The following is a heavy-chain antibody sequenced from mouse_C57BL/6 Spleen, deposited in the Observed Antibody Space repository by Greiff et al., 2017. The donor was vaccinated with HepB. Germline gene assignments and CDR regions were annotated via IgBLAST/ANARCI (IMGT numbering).Heavy chain of an antibody. D-gene: IGHD2-2*01. V-gene: IGHV5-6*02. J-gene: IGHJ4*01. CDR1: GFTFSSYG. CDR2: ISSGGSYT. CDR3: ARHAYDYAMDY. Sequence: DVKLVESGGDLVKPGGSLKLSCAASGFTFSSYGMSWVPQTPDKRLEWVATISSGGSYTYYSDSVKGRFTISRDNAKNTLYLQMSSLKSEDTAMYYCARHAYDYAMDYWGQGTSVTVSS.